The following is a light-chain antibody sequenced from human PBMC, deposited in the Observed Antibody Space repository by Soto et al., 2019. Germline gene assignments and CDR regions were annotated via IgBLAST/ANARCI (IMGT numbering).Light chain of an antibody. CDR2: GAS. CDR1: QSVSNN. V-gene: IGKV3D-15*01. J-gene: IGKJ2*01. Sequence: EIVMTQSPATLSVSPGEGATLSCRASQSVSNNLAWYQQKPGQAPRLLIYGASTRATGIPTRFSCSGSGTEFTLTISSLQSEDFAVYYCEQYNSWPPLYTFGQGTKLVIK. CDR3: EQYNSWPPLYT.